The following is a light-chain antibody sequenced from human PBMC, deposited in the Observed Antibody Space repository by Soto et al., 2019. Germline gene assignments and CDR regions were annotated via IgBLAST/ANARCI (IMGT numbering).Light chain of an antibody. V-gene: IGLV2-14*01. CDR3: SSYTSRSTPV. Sequence: QSVLTQPASVSGSPGQSITISCTGTSSDVGTYKYVSWYQQHPGKVPKLMIYEVSNRPSGVSNRFSGSKSGNTASLTISGLQAEDEADYYCSSYTSRSTPVFGGGTKLTVL. CDR1: SSDVGTYKY. CDR2: EVS. J-gene: IGLJ2*01.